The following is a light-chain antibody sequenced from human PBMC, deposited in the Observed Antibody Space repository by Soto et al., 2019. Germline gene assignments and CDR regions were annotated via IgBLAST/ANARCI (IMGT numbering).Light chain of an antibody. J-gene: IGKJ1*01. Sequence: DIQMTQSPSTLSASAGDTVTITCRASESIDNWLAWYQQKPGKAPKLLLFAASTLLGGVPSRFSGRGSGTEFTLTISSLQADDFATYYCQQYHTDWTFGQGTKVEIK. CDR2: AAS. CDR1: ESIDNW. V-gene: IGKV1-5*01. CDR3: QQYHTDWT.